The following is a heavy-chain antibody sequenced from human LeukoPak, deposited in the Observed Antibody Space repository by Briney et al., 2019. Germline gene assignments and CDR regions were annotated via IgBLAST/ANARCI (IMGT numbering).Heavy chain of an antibody. CDR1: GYSFTTYW. J-gene: IGHJ3*02. CDR3: ARQAVNTAFDI. CDR2: IDLGDSDT. D-gene: IGHD6-19*01. V-gene: IGHV5-51*01. Sequence: LGESLKISCRSSGYSFTTYWIGWVRQMPGKGLEWMGIIDLGDSDTRYSPSFQGQVTISADKSISTAYLQWSSLKASDTAMYYCARQAVNTAFDIWGQGTMVTVSS.